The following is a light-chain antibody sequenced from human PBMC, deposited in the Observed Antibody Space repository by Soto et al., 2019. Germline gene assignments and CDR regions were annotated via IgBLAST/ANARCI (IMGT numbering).Light chain of an antibody. CDR1: QSISSW. V-gene: IGKV1-5*03. Sequence: STSTLSASVGDRVTITCRASQSISSWLAWYQQKPGKAPNLLIYKASSLESGVPSRFSGSGSGTDFTLTISRLEPEDFAVYYCQQYGILPLTFGGGAKADIK. CDR3: QQYGILPLT. CDR2: KAS. J-gene: IGKJ4*01.